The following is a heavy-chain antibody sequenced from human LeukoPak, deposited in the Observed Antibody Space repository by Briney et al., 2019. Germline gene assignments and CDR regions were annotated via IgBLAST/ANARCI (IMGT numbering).Heavy chain of an antibody. CDR3: ARTVLKFYLDV. J-gene: IGHJ6*03. Sequence: SETLSLTCSASGGTFNSTNYHWIWLRQRPGKGLEWIGHIFYSGRASYDPSLGSRPTISLDKSKNQFSLNLTSVTAADTALYYCARTVLKFYLDVWGKGTTVTVS. V-gene: IGHV4-31*03. CDR1: GGTFNSTNYH. CDR2: IFYSGRA.